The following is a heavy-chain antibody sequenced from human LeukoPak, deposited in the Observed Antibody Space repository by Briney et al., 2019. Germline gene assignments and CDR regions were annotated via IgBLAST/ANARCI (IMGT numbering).Heavy chain of an antibody. D-gene: IGHD1-26*01. J-gene: IGHJ4*02. V-gene: IGHV4-34*01. CDR3: ARALPSGVGASGY. CDR1: GGSFSGYY. Sequence: PSETLSLTCAVYGGSFSGYYWSWIRQPPGKGLEWIGEINHSGSTNYNPSLKSRVTISVDTSKNQFSLKLSSVTAADTAVYYCARALPSGVGASGYWGQGTLVTVSS. CDR2: INHSGST.